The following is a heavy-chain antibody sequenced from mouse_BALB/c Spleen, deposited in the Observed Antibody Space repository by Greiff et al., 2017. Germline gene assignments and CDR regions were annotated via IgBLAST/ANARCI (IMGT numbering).Heavy chain of an antibody. CDR2: ISYDGSN. CDR1: GYSITSGYY. Sequence: EVKLVESGPGLVKPSQSLSLTCSVTGYSITSGYYWNWIRQFPGNKLEWMGYISYDGSNNYNPSLKNRISITRDTSKNQFFLKLNSVTTEDTATYYCASGDGYYVGYFDYWGQGTTLTVSS. CDR3: ASGDGYYVGYFDY. J-gene: IGHJ2*01. V-gene: IGHV3-6*02. D-gene: IGHD2-3*01.